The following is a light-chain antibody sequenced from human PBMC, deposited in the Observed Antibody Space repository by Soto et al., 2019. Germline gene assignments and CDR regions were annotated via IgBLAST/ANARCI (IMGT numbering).Light chain of an antibody. J-gene: IGKJ4*01. V-gene: IGKV1-12*01. Sequence: DIQMTQSPSSVSASVGDRVTITCRASLGISNSLAWFQQKPGEAPRLLIYSASSLHSGVPSRFSGSGSGTDFTLTISSLQPEDFATSYCQQGNSFPLTFGGGTKVEIK. CDR3: QQGNSFPLT. CDR2: SAS. CDR1: LGISNS.